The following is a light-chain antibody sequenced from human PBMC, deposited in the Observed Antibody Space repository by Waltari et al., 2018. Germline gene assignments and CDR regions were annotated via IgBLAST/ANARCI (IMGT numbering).Light chain of an antibody. CDR2: AAS. CDR3: QQYNNWPPIT. Sequence: EVVMTQSPATLSVSPGERVTLSCRASQRVGSNLAWYEQKPGQAPRLLIYAASTRATGIPARFSGSGSGTEFTLTISSLQSEDFAVYYCQQYNNWPPITFGQGTRLEYK. CDR1: QRVGSN. V-gene: IGKV3-15*01. J-gene: IGKJ5*01.